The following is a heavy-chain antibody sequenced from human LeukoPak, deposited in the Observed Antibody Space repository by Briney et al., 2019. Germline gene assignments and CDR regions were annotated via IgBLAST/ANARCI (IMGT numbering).Heavy chain of an antibody. D-gene: IGHD2-2*01. Sequence: SETLSLTCTASGGSISSYYWSWIRQPPGKGLEWIGYIYYSGSTNYNPSLKSRVTISVDTSKNQFSLKLSSVTAADTAVYYCARLSYCSSTSCYSSDYWGQGTLVTVPS. V-gene: IGHV4-59*08. CDR1: GGSISSYY. J-gene: IGHJ4*02. CDR2: IYYSGST. CDR3: ARLSYCSSTSCYSSDY.